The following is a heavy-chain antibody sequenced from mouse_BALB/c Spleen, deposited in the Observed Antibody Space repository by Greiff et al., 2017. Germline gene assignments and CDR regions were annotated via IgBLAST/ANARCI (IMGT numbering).Heavy chain of an antibody. CDR1: GFSLTSYG. Sequence: VKLMESGPGLVAPSQSLSITCTVSGFSLTSYGVHWVRQPPGKGLEWLGVIWAGGSTNYNSALMSRLSISKDNSKSQVFLKMNSLQTDDTAMYYCARDPKFNWAAYWGQGTLVTVSA. D-gene: IGHD4-1*01. J-gene: IGHJ3*01. V-gene: IGHV2-9*02. CDR2: IWAGGST. CDR3: ARDPKFNWAAY.